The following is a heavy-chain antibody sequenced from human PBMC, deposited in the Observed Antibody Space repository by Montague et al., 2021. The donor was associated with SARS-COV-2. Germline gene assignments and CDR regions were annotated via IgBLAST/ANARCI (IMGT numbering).Heavy chain of an antibody. D-gene: IGHD3-10*01. CDR1: GGSTKTMRYY. V-gene: IGHV4-39*07. Sequence: SETLSLTCSVSGGSTKTMRYYWAWIRQSPGKGLEWLASVYYTGHTYYTXXLATRTAISLDTSTNHFSLTLSSVAADDTAIYYCATDRAGDYYFDNWGQGTPVIVSS. J-gene: IGHJ4*02. CDR3: ATDRAGDYYFDN. CDR2: VYYTGHT.